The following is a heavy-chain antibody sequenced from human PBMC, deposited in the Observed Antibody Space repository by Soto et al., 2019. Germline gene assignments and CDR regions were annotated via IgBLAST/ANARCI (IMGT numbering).Heavy chain of an antibody. D-gene: IGHD1-26*01. Sequence: ASVKVSCKVSGYTLTELSMHWVRQAPGKGLEWMGGFDPEDGETIYAQKFQGRVTMTEDTSTDTAYMELSSLRSEDTAVYYCATVEVSGSYPLGYYGMDVWGQGTTVTAP. CDR3: ATVEVSGSYPLGYYGMDV. J-gene: IGHJ6*02. CDR1: GYTLTELS. V-gene: IGHV1-24*01. CDR2: FDPEDGET.